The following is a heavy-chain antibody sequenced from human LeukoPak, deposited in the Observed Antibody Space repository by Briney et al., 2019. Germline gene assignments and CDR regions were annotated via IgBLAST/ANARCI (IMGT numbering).Heavy chain of an antibody. V-gene: IGHV4-34*01. CDR2: LVHGGEN. CDR3: GRGATISETGYFVF. Sequence: PSETLSLTSAVYGGSCCRFYWRWLRPSQGQGLVGIVELVHGGENNYNPSDESRVIITVETSKNQFFLLGRSVSAADAADYYCGRGATISETGYFVFWGDGAPVSVSS. D-gene: IGHD5-24*01. CDR1: GGSCCRFY. J-gene: IGHJ4*03.